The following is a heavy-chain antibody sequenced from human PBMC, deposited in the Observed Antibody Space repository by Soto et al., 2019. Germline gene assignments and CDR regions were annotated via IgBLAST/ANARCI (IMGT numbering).Heavy chain of an antibody. Sequence: PGGSLRLSCAAAGFTFSSYGMSWVRQAPGKGMEWVSAVSGSGGSVYYADSVRGRFTISRDNAKNTLYLKVNSLRAEDTAIYYCAKGSVVGADYSYGMDVWGQGTTVTVSS. CDR2: VSGSGGSV. CDR1: GFTFSSYG. J-gene: IGHJ6*02. CDR3: AKGSVVGADYSYGMDV. D-gene: IGHD2-2*01. V-gene: IGHV3-23*01.